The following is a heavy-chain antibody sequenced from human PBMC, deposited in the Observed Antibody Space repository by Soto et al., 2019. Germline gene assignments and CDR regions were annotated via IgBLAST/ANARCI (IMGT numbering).Heavy chain of an antibody. D-gene: IGHD4-17*01. CDR3: AREPYQDYGDSYYCYALDV. J-gene: IGHJ6*02. CDR1: GDSVSNGYYS. V-gene: IGHV4-30-4*01. Sequence: PSETLSLTCSVSGDSVSNGYYSWSWIRQPPGKGLEWIGYIYYIGGPYYNPSLQSRVTISMDTSKNQVSLNLTSVTAADTAVYFCAREPYQDYGDSYYCYALDVWGPGPTLPVSS. CDR2: IYYIGGP.